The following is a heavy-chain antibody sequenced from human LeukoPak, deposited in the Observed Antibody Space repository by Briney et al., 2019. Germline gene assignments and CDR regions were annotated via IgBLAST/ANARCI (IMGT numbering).Heavy chain of an antibody. V-gene: IGHV1-69*05. J-gene: IGHJ3*02. CDR1: GGTFSSYA. CDR2: IIPIFGTA. Sequence: PVKVSCTASGGTFSSYAISWVRQAPGHGLEWRGRIIPIFGTANYAQKFQGRVTITTDESTSTAYMELSSLRSEDTAVYYCARPRYDSSAFDIWGQGTMVTVSS. CDR3: ARPRYDSSAFDI. D-gene: IGHD3-22*01.